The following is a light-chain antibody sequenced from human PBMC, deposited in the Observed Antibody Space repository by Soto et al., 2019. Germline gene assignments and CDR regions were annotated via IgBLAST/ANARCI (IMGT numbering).Light chain of an antibody. Sequence: VLTQPPSASGTPGQRVTISCSGSSSNIGSNYVYWYQQLPGTAPKLLIYSNNQRPSGVPDRFSGSKSGTSASLAISGLQSEDEADYYCAAWDDSLNGVVFGGGTKLTVL. CDR2: SNN. CDR3: AAWDDSLNGVV. J-gene: IGLJ2*01. CDR1: SSNIGSNY. V-gene: IGLV1-44*01.